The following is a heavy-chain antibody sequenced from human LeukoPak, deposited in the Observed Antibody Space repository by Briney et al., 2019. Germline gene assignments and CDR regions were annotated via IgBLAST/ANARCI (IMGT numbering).Heavy chain of an antibody. CDR1: GGSISTSNYY. CDR3: ARTGRIAARRWGPNYYYYMDV. CDR2: INHSGST. V-gene: IGHV4-39*07. D-gene: IGHD6-6*01. J-gene: IGHJ6*03. Sequence: SETLSLTCTVSGGSISTSNYYWGWIRQPPGKGLEWIGEINHSGSTNYNPSLKSRVTISVDTSKNQFSLKLSSVTAADTAVYYCARTGRIAARRWGPNYYYYMDVWGKGTTVTVSS.